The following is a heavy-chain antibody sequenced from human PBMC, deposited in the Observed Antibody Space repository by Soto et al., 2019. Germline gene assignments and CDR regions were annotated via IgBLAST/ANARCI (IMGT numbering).Heavy chain of an antibody. V-gene: IGHV3-9*01. Sequence: EVQLVESGGGLVQPGRSLRLSCAASGFTFDDYAMHWVRLAPGKGLVWVSGISWNSSTIGYADSVKGGFTVSRNNAKYSLYLQMKSVRAEDTALYYCAKHSTQGGWRGMDVWGQGAMVAVSS. CDR3: AKHSTQGGWRGMDV. D-gene: IGHD3-3*01. CDR1: GFTFDDYA. CDR2: ISWNSSTI. J-gene: IGHJ6*02.